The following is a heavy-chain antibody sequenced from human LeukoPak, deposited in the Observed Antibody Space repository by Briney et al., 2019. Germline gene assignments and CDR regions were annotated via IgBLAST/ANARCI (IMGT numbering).Heavy chain of an antibody. J-gene: IGHJ4*02. CDR3: ARDYSSGSFYGDYYFDY. Sequence: GGSLRLSCAASGFTFSSYEMNWVRQAPGKGLEWVSYISSSGSTIYYADSVKGRFTISRDNAKNSLYLQMNSLRAEDTAVYYCARDYSSGSFYGDYYFDYWGQGTLVTVSS. V-gene: IGHV3-48*03. CDR2: ISSSGSTI. D-gene: IGHD1-26*01. CDR1: GFTFSSYE.